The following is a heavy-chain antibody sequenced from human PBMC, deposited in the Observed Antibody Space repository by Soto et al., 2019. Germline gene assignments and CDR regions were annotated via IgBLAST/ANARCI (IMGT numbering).Heavy chain of an antibody. J-gene: IGHJ6*03. D-gene: IGHD2-15*01. V-gene: IGHV4-34*01. Sequence: SETLSLTCAVYGGSFSGYYWSWIRQPPGKGLEWIGEINHSGSTNYNPSLKSRVTISVDTSKNQFSLKLSSVTAADTAVYYCARGRYCSGGSCYSSRDMDVWGKGTTVTVSS. CDR1: GGSFSGYY. CDR2: INHSGST. CDR3: ARGRYCSGGSCYSSRDMDV.